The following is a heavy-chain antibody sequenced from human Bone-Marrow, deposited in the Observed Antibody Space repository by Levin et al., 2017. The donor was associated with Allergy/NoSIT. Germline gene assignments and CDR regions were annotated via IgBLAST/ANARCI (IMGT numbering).Heavy chain of an antibody. Sequence: SETLSLTCAVYGGSFSGYYWSWIRQPPGKGLEWIGEINHSGSTNYNPSLKSRVTISVDTSKNQFSLKLSSVTAADTAVYYCARGLRNAIFRTLFDPWGQGTLVTVSS. J-gene: IGHJ5*02. CDR1: GGSFSGYY. D-gene: IGHD3-3*01. V-gene: IGHV4-34*01. CDR2: INHSGST. CDR3: ARGLRNAIFRTLFDP.